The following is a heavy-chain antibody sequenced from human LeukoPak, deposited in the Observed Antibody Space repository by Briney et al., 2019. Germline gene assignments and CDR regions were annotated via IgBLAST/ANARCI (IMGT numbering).Heavy chain of an antibody. J-gene: IGHJ4*02. CDR3: ASLTSGLFDY. D-gene: IGHD6-19*01. CDR2: ISSGGSTI. CDR1: GFTFSSYE. Sequence: GGSLRLSCAASGFTFSSYEMNWVRQAPGKGLEWVSYISSGGSTIYYADSVKGRFTISRDNAKNSLYLQMNSLRAEDTAVYYCASLTSGLFDYWGQGTLVTVSS. V-gene: IGHV3-48*03.